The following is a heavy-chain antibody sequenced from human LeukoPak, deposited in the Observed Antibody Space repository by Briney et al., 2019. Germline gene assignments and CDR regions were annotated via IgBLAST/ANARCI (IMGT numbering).Heavy chain of an antibody. CDR1: GLTFSNAW. J-gene: IGHJ4*02. D-gene: IGHD3-22*01. V-gene: IGHV3-15*01. CDR3: TTDFPTFHYYYDSSGIDY. Sequence: GSLRLSCAASGLTFSNAWLSWVRQAPGKGLEWVGRTISKTDGGTTDYAAAVKGRFTISRDDSKNTLYLQMNSLKTEDTAVYYCTTDFPTFHYYYDSSGIDYWGQGTLVTVST. CDR2: TISKTDGGTT.